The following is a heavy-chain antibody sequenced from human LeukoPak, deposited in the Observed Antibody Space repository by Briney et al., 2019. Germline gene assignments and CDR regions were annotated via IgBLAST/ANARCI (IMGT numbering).Heavy chain of an antibody. CDR1: GLTCTDYW. CDR2: VNQDESYT. CDR3: ATDDYRGLGY. V-gene: IGHV3-74*01. J-gene: IGHJ4*02. Sequence: GGSLRLSCEVSGLTCTDYWMHWVRQVPGKGLVWVSHVNQDESYTTYADSVKGRFTISRDNIKDTLYLQMNSLRAEDTAVYYCATDDYRGLGYWGQGTLVTVSS. D-gene: IGHD4-11*01.